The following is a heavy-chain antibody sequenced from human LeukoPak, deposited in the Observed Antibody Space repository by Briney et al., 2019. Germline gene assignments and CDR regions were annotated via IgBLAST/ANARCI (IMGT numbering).Heavy chain of an antibody. J-gene: IGHJ4*02. V-gene: IGHV1-2*02. Sequence: ASVTVSCKPSGYTFTNYYIHWVRQAPRQGPEWVGWINPASAGAAFAPEFQGRVSKTWDSSITTAFMDLSSLRSDDTAIYYCARRLGNYYRAFDFWGQGTLVTVSS. CDR2: INPASAGA. CDR1: GYTFTNYY. CDR3: ARRLGNYYRAFDF. D-gene: IGHD1-26*01.